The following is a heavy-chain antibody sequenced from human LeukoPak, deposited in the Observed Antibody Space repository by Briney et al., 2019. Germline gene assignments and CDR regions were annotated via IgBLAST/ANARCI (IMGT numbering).Heavy chain of an antibody. V-gene: IGHV1-18*01. Sequence: GASVKVSCKASGYSFAGYGISWVRQAPGQGLEWIGWISTYSGNTNYAHNLQGRITVTTETSTSTAYMELTRLRSDDTAVYYCARDHGYYDILTHSYHLYFFDYWGQGTLVTVSS. CDR3: ARDHGYYDILTHSYHLYFFDY. D-gene: IGHD3-9*01. CDR1: GYSFAGYG. CDR2: ISTYSGNT. J-gene: IGHJ4*02.